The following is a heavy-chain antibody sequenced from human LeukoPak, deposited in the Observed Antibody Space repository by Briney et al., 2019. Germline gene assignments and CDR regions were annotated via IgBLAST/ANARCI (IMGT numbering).Heavy chain of an antibody. CDR2: IRFDERNK. Sequence: GGSLRLSCAASGFTFSAYGMHWVRQAPGKGLEWVTFIRFDERNKYYADSVKGRFIISRDNSENTLYLQMNSLRAEDTAVYYCARDSYGMDVWGQGTTVTVSS. J-gene: IGHJ6*02. CDR3: ARDSYGMDV. V-gene: IGHV3-30*02. CDR1: GFTFSAYG.